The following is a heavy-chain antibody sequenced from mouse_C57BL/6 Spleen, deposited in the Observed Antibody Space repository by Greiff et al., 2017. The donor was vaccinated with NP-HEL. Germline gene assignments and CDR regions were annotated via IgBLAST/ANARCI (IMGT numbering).Heavy chain of an antibody. J-gene: IGHJ4*01. V-gene: IGHV5-9*01. CDR3: ARHATMVTTGMDY. D-gene: IGHD2-2*01. CDR1: GFTFSSYT. Sequence: EVNLVESGGGLVKPGGSLKLSCAASGFTFSSYTMSWVRQTPEKRLEWVATISGGGGNTYYPDSVKGRFTISRDNAKNTLYLQMSSLRSEDTALYYCARHATMVTTGMDYWGQGTSVTVSS. CDR2: ISGGGGNT.